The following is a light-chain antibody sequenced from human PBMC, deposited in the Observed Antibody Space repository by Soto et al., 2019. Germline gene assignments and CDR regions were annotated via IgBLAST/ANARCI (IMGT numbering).Light chain of an antibody. Sequence: TQSPSTLSASVGDRVTVTCRASQTISSYLAWYQQKPGQAPRLLIYGASSRATGIPDRFSGSGSGTDFTLTITSLEPEDFAVYYCQQRSNWPPITFGQGTRLEIK. CDR2: GAS. J-gene: IGKJ5*01. V-gene: IGKV3-11*01. CDR1: QTISSY. CDR3: QQRSNWPPIT.